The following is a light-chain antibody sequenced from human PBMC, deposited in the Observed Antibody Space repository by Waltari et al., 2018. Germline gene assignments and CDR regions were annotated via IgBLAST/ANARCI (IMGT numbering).Light chain of an antibody. CDR1: QSLVHSDGNTL. Sequence: VVMTQSPLSLPVPLGQAASISCKSSQSLVHSDGNTLLTWFQQRPGQSQRRLIYRVVNRDSGVPDRFSGSGSGTDFTLKNSRVEAEDVGVYDGRQGTHRPYTFGQGTKLDMK. J-gene: IGKJ2*01. CDR2: RVV. CDR3: RQGTHRPYT. V-gene: IGKV2-30*02.